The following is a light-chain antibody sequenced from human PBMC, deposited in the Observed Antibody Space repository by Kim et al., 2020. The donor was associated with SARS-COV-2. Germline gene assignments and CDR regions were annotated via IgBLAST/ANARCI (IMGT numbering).Light chain of an antibody. CDR3: AAWDSSLTTVV. CDR2: DNS. V-gene: IGLV1-51*01. Sequence: GQKVTISSSETGSKIGNDYVSWYQQLPATAPKLLIYDNSKRPSVIPYRFSGSKSGTSATLVITGLQTGDEADYYCAAWDSSLTTVVFGGGTQLTVL. CDR1: GSKIGNDY. J-gene: IGLJ3*02.